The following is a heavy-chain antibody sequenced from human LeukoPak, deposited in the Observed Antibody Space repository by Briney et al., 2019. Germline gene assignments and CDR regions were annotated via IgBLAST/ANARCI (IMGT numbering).Heavy chain of an antibody. J-gene: IGHJ4*02. CDR2: IYYSGST. CDR1: GGSISSYY. Sequence: SETLSLTCTVSGGSISSYYWSWIRQPPGKGLEWIGYIYYSGSTNYNPSLKSRVTISVDTSKNQFPLKLSSVTAAGTAVYYCARHSGYYPDYWGQGTLVTVSS. D-gene: IGHD3-22*01. CDR3: ARHSGYYPDY. V-gene: IGHV4-59*08.